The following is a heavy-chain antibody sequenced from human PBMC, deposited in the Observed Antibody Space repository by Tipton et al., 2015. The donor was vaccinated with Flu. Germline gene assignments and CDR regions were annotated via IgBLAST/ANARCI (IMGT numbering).Heavy chain of an antibody. CDR3: AKVRARDSYGPPYFDY. J-gene: IGHJ4*02. CDR2: ISGSGGST. CDR1: GFTFSSYA. V-gene: IGHV3-23*01. D-gene: IGHD5-18*01. Sequence: SLRLSCAASGFTFSSYAMSWVRQAPGKGLEWVSAISGSGGSTYYADSVKGRFTISRDNSKNTLYLQMNSLRAEDTAVYYCAKVRARDSYGPPYFDYWGQGTLVTVSS.